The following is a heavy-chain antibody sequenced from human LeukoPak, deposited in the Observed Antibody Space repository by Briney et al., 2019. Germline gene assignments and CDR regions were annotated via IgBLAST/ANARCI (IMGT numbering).Heavy chain of an antibody. V-gene: IGHV3-11*06. J-gene: IGHJ4*02. CDR3: ARGTGTTAYFDY. D-gene: IGHD1-1*01. CDR2: ISSSSSYT. Sequence: GGSLRLSCAASGFTFSDYYMSWIRQAPGKGLEWVSYISSSSSYTKYGDSVKGRFTISRDNAKNSLYLQVNSLRAEDTAVYYCARGTGTTAYFDYWGQGTLVTVSS. CDR1: GFTFSDYY.